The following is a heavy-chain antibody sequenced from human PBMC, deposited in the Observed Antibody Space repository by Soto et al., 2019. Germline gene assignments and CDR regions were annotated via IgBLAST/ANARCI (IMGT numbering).Heavy chain of an antibody. CDR2: ISYSGST. CDR3: ARDLKEYCSDGKCNWFDP. J-gene: IGHJ5*02. CDR1: GGSISSYY. Sequence: SETLSLTCTFSGGSISSYYWSWIRQPPGKGLEWIGYISYSGSTNYNPSLKSRVTISFDASKNEISLQVRSATAADAAVYYCARDLKEYCSDGKCNWFDPWGQGTLVTVSS. V-gene: IGHV4-59*01. D-gene: IGHD2-15*01.